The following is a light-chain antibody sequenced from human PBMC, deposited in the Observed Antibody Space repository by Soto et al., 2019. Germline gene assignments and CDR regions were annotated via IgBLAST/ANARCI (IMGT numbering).Light chain of an antibody. J-gene: IGLJ2*01. Sequence: QSVLTQPASVSGSPGQSITISCTGISNDVGTYNLVSWYQHHPGKAPKLIIYEASKRPSGVPNRFSGSKSGNTASLTISGLQAEGEADFYCCSYGRSVVFGGGTKLTVL. CDR1: SNDVGTYNL. CDR2: EAS. CDR3: CSYGRSVV. V-gene: IGLV2-23*01.